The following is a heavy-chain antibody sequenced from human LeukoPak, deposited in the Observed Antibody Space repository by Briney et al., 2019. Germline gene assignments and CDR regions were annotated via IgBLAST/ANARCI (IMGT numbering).Heavy chain of an antibody. CDR1: GFTFSSYD. Sequence: GGSLRLSCAASGFTFSSYDMHWVRQATGKGLEWVSAIGTAGDTYYPGSVKGRFTISRENAKNSLYLQMNSLRAGDTAVYYCASQWGSSWPVDYWGQGTLVTVSS. J-gene: IGHJ4*02. CDR3: ASQWGSSWPVDY. D-gene: IGHD6-13*01. V-gene: IGHV3-13*01. CDR2: IGTAGDT.